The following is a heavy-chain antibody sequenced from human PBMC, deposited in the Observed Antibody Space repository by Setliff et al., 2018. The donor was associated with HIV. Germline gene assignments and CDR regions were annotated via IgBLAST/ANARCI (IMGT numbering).Heavy chain of an antibody. CDR3: ASGLGYGDPSFDH. CDR2: MKEDGSER. CDR1: GFTFSRYW. J-gene: IGHJ4*02. D-gene: IGHD4-17*01. V-gene: IGHV3-7*01. Sequence: GSLRLSCAGSGFTFSRYWMTWVRQAPGKGLEWVANMKEDGSERGYVDSVKGRFSISRDNAKNSLYLQMNSLRVEDTAVYYCASGLGYGDPSFDHWGQGSLVTAPQ.